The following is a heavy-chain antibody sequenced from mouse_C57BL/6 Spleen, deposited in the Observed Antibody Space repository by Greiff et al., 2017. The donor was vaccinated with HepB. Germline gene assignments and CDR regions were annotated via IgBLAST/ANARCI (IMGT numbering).Heavy chain of an antibody. CDR1: GFNIKDDY. J-gene: IGHJ4*01. CDR3: TTDEDYYAMDY. Sequence: DVQLQESGAELVRPGASVKLSCTASGFNIKDDYMHWVKQRPEQGLEWIGWIDPENGDTEYASKFQGKATITADTSSNTAYLQLSSLTSEDTAVYYCTTDEDYYAMDYWGQGTSVTVSS. V-gene: IGHV14-4*01. CDR2: IDPENGDT.